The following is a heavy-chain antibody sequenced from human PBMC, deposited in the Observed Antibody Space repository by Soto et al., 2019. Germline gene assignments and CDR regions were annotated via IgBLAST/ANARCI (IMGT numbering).Heavy chain of an antibody. J-gene: IGHJ5*02. CDR3: ARELSGSWYNWFDP. CDR1: GFSVCSNS. V-gene: IGHV3-53*01. CDR2: IHSDVTT. Sequence: PGGSLRLSCAASGFSVCSNSMSWVRQAPGKGLEWVSVIHSDVTTYYADSVKGRFIISRDNSKDTLYLQMNRLRAEDTAVYYCARELSGSWYNWFDPWGQGTLVTVSS. D-gene: IGHD5-12*01.